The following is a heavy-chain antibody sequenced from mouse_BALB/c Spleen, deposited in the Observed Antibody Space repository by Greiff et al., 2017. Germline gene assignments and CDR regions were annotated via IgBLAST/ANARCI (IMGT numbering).Heavy chain of an antibody. CDR1: GYSITSDYA. V-gene: IGHV3-2*02. Sequence: VQLQQSGPGLVKPSQSLSLTCTVTGYSITSDYAWNWIRQFPGNKLEWMGYISYSGSTSYNPSLKSRISITRDTSKNQFFLQLNSVTTEDTATYYCARRRPYSGYFDVWGAGTTVTVSS. CDR3: ARRRPYSGYFDV. CDR2: ISYSGST. D-gene: IGHD2-12*01. J-gene: IGHJ1*01.